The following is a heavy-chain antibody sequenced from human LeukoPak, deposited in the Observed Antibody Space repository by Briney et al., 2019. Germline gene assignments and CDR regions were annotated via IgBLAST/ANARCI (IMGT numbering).Heavy chain of an antibody. CDR2: IIGSGGST. CDR3: AKASRGFAYRLDF. V-gene: IGHV3-23*01. J-gene: IGHJ4*02. D-gene: IGHD3-16*02. Sequence: GGSLRLSCAASGFMFNIHVMSWVRQAPGKGLEWVSGIIGSGGSTYYADSVKGRFTISRDNSKSTLSLQMSSLRAEDTAIYYCAKASRGFAYRLDFWGQGTLVTVSS. CDR1: GFMFNIHV.